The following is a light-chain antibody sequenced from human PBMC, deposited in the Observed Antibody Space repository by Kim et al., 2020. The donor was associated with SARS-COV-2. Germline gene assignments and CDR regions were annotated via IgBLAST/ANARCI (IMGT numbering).Light chain of an antibody. CDR1: QDISNY. CDR2: DAS. J-gene: IGKJ1*01. V-gene: IGKV1-33*01. CDR3: QHYGSSPRT. Sequence: DIQMTQSPSSLSASVGDRVTITCQASQDISNYLNWYQQKPGKAPKLLIYDASNLETGVPSRFSGSGSGTDFTFTISSLQPEDIATYYCQHYGSSPRTFGQGTKVDIK.